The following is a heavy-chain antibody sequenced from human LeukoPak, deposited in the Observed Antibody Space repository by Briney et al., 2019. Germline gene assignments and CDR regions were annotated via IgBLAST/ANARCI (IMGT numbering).Heavy chain of an antibody. Sequence: GASVKVSCKASGYTFTGYYMHWVRQAPGQGLEWMGGFDPEDGETIYAQKFQGRVTMTEDTSTDTAYMELSSLRSGDTAVYYCATGPNSGSYYSMDVWGKGTTVTVSS. CDR2: FDPEDGET. CDR1: GYTFTGYY. CDR3: ATGPNSGSYYSMDV. J-gene: IGHJ6*04. V-gene: IGHV1-24*01. D-gene: IGHD1-26*01.